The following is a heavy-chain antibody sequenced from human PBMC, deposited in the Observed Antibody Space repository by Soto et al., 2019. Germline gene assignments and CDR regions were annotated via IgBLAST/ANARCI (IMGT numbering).Heavy chain of an antibody. CDR1: GFTFTTYA. V-gene: IGHV3-64*02. CDR2: ISTDGGGT. J-gene: IGHJ4*02. CDR3: ARYGSGSAYDH. Sequence: GSLRLSCAASGFTFTTYAMHWVRQAPGKGLQYVAAISTDGGGTYYTDSVRGRFIISRDNSKSTLYLQMGSLRGKDMAVYYCARYGSGSAYDHWGQGTLVTVSS. D-gene: IGHD3-10*01.